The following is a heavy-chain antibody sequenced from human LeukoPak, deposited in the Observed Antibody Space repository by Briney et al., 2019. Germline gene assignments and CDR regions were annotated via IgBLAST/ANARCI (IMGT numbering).Heavy chain of an antibody. D-gene: IGHD3-9*01. V-gene: IGHV3-9*01. CDR3: LIDQLAAYDIRFAFDI. CDR2: ISWNSGSI. J-gene: IGHJ3*02. Sequence: GGSLRLSCAASGFTFDDHAMHLVRQAPGKGLEWVSGISWNSGSIGYADSVKARFTISRDNAKNSLYLQMNSLRAEDTALYYCLIDQLAAYDIRFAFDIWGQGTMVTVSS. CDR1: GFTFDDHA.